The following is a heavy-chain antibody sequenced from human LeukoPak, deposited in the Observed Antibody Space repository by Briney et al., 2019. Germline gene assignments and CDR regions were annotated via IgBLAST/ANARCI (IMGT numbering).Heavy chain of an antibody. Sequence: PGGSLRPSCAASGFTFSSYAIHWVRQAPGKGLEWVAVISYDGSNKYYADSVKGRFTISRDNSKNTLYLQMNSLSSEDTAVYYCAKDQLQAGYSSGWLDYWGQGTLVTVSS. CDR2: ISYDGSNK. J-gene: IGHJ4*02. D-gene: IGHD6-19*01. V-gene: IGHV3-30*04. CDR1: GFTFSSYA. CDR3: AKDQLQAGYSSGWLDY.